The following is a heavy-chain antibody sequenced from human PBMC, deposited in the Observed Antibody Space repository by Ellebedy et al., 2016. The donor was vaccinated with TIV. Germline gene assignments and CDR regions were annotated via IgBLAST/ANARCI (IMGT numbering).Heavy chain of an antibody. Sequence: PGGSLRLSCAASGFTFRSEWMSWVRQAPGKGLEWVANIKEDGSEKDYVDLVKGRFTISRDNAKNSLYLQMNNLRVEDTAVYNCARAHYWGQGTLVTVSS. D-gene: IGHD3-10*01. CDR1: GFTFRSEW. V-gene: IGHV3-7*01. CDR2: IKEDGSEK. CDR3: ARAHY. J-gene: IGHJ4*02.